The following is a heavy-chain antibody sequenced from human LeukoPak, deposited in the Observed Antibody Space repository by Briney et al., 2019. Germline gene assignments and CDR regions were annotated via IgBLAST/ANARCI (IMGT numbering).Heavy chain of an antibody. Sequence: PGGSLRLSCVAPGFTFSSYWMIWVRQAPGKGLEWVANIKHDGSEKYYVDSVKGRFTISRDNAKNSLYLQMNSLRAEDTAVYYCARGGSYFHYWGQGTLVTVSS. CDR1: GFTFSSYW. J-gene: IGHJ4*02. CDR3: ARGGSYFHY. D-gene: IGHD1-26*01. V-gene: IGHV3-7*01. CDR2: IKHDGSEK.